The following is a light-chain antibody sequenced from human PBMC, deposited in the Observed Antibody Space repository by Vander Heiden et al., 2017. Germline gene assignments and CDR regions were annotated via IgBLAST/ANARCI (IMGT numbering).Light chain of an antibody. CDR3: AAGEKSLNGWV. Sequence: QSVLSQPPSASGTPGQRVTISCSGSSSNIGSNTVNWYQQLPGTAPKLLIYSNNQRPSGVPDRFSGSKSGSSASLAISGRESEEEAGYYGAAGEKSLNGWVFGGGTKLTVL. J-gene: IGLJ3*02. V-gene: IGLV1-44*01. CDR2: SNN. CDR1: SSNIGSNT.